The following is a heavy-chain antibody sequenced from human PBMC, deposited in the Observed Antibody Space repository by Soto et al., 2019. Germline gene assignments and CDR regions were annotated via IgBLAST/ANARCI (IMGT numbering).Heavy chain of an antibody. V-gene: IGHV3-23*01. Sequence: LQSGGGIAQPGGSLRLSCTASGFNLRDQALSWVRQAPGGGLEWVSGISGMEDRTNYADFVKGRFFISKDRAKNTLNLQITGLRDDDTAVYYCAKTYTGGWGQGTQVTVSS. CDR1: GFNLRDQA. J-gene: IGHJ4*02. CDR2: ISGMEDRT. D-gene: IGHD3-10*01. CDR3: AKTYTGG.